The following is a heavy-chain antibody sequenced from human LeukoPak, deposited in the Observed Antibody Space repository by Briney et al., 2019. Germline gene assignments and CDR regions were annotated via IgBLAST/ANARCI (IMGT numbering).Heavy chain of an antibody. CDR3: AIEPYDILTGYRGFDY. V-gene: IGHV3-9*01. J-gene: IGHJ4*02. CDR2: ISWNSGSI. CDR1: GFTFDDYA. D-gene: IGHD3-9*01. Sequence: SGGSLRLSCAASGFTFDDYAMHWVRQAPGKGLEWVSGISWNSGSIGYADSVKGRFTISRDNSKNTLYLQMNSLRAEDAAVYYCAIEPYDILTGYRGFDYWGQGTLVTVSS.